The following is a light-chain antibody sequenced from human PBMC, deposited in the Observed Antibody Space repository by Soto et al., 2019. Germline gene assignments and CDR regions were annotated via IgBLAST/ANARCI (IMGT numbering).Light chain of an antibody. CDR1: QSVTSY. CDR2: DAS. V-gene: IGKV3-11*01. CDR3: QQRNKWPPIFT. Sequence: ETVLTQSPATLSLSPGERATLSCRASQSVTSYLAWYQQKPGQAPRLLIYDASKRASGIPARFSGSGSGTDFTLTISRLEPEDFAIYYCQQRNKWPPIFTFGPGTKVDIK. J-gene: IGKJ3*01.